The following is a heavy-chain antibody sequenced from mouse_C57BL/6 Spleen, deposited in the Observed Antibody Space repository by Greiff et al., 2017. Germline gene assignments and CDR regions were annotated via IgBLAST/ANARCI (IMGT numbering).Heavy chain of an antibody. CDR3: ARTHYYGSSWYAMDY. Sequence: QVQLQQSGAELVKPGASVKLSCKASGYTFTSYWMQWVKQRPGQGLEWIGEIDPSDSYTNYNQKFKGKATLTVDTSSSPAYMQLSSLTSEDSAVYYCARTHYYGSSWYAMDYWGQGTSVTVSS. CDR2: IDPSDSYT. D-gene: IGHD1-1*01. CDR1: GYTFTSYW. V-gene: IGHV1-50*01. J-gene: IGHJ4*01.